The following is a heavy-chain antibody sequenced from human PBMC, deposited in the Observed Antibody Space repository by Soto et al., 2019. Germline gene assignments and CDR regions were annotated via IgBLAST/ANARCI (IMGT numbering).Heavy chain of an antibody. V-gene: IGHV4-30-4*01. CDR1: GGSIISGDYY. J-gene: IGHJ6*02. Sequence: SETLSLTCTVSGGSIISGDYYWSWIRQPPGKGLEWIGYIYYSGSTYYNPSLKSRVTISVDTSKNQFSLKLSSVTAADTAVYYCARKQSSGSYYVSYYYYGMDVWGQGTTVTVSS. CDR2: IYYSGST. D-gene: IGHD1-26*01. CDR3: ARKQSSGSYYVSYYYYGMDV.